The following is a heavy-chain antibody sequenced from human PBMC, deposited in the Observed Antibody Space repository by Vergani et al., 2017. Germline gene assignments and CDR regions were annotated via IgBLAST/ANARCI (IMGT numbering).Heavy chain of an antibody. CDR2: ISSSSSYI. J-gene: IGHJ6*03. CDR1: GFTFSSYS. Sequence: EVQLVESGGGLVKPGGSLRLSCAASGFTFSSYSMNWVRQAPGKGLEWVSSISSSSSYIYYADSVKGRFTISRDNSKNTLYLQMNSLRAEDTAVYYCAKKASMARFSSYYMDVWGKGP. V-gene: IGHV3-21*04. CDR3: AKKASMARFSSYYMDV. D-gene: IGHD3-10*01.